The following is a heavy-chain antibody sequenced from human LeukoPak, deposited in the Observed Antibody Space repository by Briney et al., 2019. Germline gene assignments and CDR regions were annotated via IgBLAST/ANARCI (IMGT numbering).Heavy chain of an antibody. J-gene: IGHJ6*03. Sequence: SETLSLTCAVYGGSFSGYYWSWIRQPPGKGLEWIGEINHSGSTNYNTSLKSRVTISVDTSKNQFSLKLSSVTAADTAVYYCARDRRTYYYGSGSSSPYYMDVWGKGTTVTVSS. CDR3: ARDRRTYYYGSGSSSPYYMDV. CDR1: GGSFSGYY. D-gene: IGHD3-10*01. V-gene: IGHV4-34*01. CDR2: INHSGST.